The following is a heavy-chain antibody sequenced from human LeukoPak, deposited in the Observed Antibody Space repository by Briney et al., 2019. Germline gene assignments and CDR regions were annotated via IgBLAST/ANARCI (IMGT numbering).Heavy chain of an antibody. CDR1: GDSISSYY. D-gene: IGHD2-8*01. CDR2: IYYSGTT. Sequence: SETLSLTCSVSGDSISSYYWSWIRQPPGKGLEWIGSIYYSGTTNYNPSLKSRVTISVDTSKNQFSLKLSSVTAADTAVYYCARVRQYCTNGVCFYTRFDYWGQGTLVTVSS. V-gene: IGHV4-59*01. CDR3: ARVRQYCTNGVCFYTRFDY. J-gene: IGHJ4*02.